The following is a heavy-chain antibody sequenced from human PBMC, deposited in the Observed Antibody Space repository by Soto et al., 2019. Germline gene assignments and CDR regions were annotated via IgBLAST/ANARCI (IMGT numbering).Heavy chain of an antibody. V-gene: IGHV5-51*01. CDR2: IYPGDSET. CDR1: GYSFTNYW. Sequence: GESLKISCKGSGYSFTNYWIGWVCQMPGKGLEWMGIIYPGDSETRYSPAFQGQVTISVDKSISTAYLQWSTLKASDTAMYFCARSNCRSGGNCYSDAFDIWGQGTTVTVSS. J-gene: IGHJ3*02. D-gene: IGHD2-15*01. CDR3: ARSNCRSGGNCYSDAFDI.